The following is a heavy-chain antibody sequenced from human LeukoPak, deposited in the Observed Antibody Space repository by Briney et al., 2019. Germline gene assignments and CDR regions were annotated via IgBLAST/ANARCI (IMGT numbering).Heavy chain of an antibody. CDR2: TYHSGTT. D-gene: IGHD2-8*01. V-gene: IGHV4-59*08. Sequence: SETLSLTCTVSGGSISSYYWSWIRQPPGKGLEWIGYTYHSGTTNYDSSLKSRVTMSLDTSRSQLSLNLSSVTAADTAVYYCARHGVTRWYFDHWGRGTLVTVSS. CDR1: GGSISSYY. CDR3: ARHGVTRWYFDH. J-gene: IGHJ2*01.